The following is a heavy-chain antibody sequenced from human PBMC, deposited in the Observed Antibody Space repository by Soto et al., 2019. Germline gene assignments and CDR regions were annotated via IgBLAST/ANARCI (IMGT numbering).Heavy chain of an antibody. CDR1: GFTFSSYA. J-gene: IGHJ4*02. CDR3: AKHTHYYDSSGYSHAFDY. CDR2: ISGSGGST. V-gene: IGHV3-23*01. Sequence: GGSLRLSCAASGFTFSSYAMSWVRQAPGKGLEWVSAISGSGGSTYYADSVKGRFTISRDNSKNTLYLQMNSLRAEDTAVYYCAKHTHYYDSSGYSHAFDYWGQGTLVTVSS. D-gene: IGHD3-22*01.